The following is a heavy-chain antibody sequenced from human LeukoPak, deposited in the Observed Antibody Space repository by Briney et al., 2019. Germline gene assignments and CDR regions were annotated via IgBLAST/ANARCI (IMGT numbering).Heavy chain of an antibody. CDR1: GGSISSYY. Sequence: EPSETLSLTCTVSGGSISSYYWSWIRQPPGKGLERIGYIYYSGSTNYNPSLKSRVTISVDTSKNQFSLKLSSVTAADTAVYYCARHARQTYYYDSSGYTTFDYLGQGTLVTVSS. J-gene: IGHJ4*02. CDR3: ARHARQTYYYDSSGYTTFDY. CDR2: IYYSGST. V-gene: IGHV4-59*08. D-gene: IGHD3-22*01.